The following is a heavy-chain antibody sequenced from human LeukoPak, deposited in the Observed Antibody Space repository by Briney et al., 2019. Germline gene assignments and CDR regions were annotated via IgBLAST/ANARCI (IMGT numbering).Heavy chain of an antibody. Sequence: GGSLRLSCAASGFTFSSNWMHWVRQGPGKGLVWVSRISTDGSSTTYADSVKGRFTISRDNSKNTLYLQMNSLRADDTAVYYCAKGYYDILTDYFHNWFNPWGQGTLVIVSS. CDR2: ISTDGSST. V-gene: IGHV3-74*01. J-gene: IGHJ5*02. D-gene: IGHD3-9*01. CDR3: AKGYYDILTDYFHNWFNP. CDR1: GFTFSSNW.